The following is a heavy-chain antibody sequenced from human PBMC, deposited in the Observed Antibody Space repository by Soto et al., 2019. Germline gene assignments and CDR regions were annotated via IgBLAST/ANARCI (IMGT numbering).Heavy chain of an antibody. CDR2: TYYSGIT. V-gene: IGHV4-61*01. D-gene: IGHD5-12*01. Sequence: SETLSLTCTVSGGSVNSGNYYWSWIRQPPGKGLEWIGYTYYSGITNYNPSLKSRVTISVDTSKNQFSLKLSSVTAADTAVYYCARGDVRGYSGSDHGGVDYWGQGTLVTVSS. CDR3: ARGDVRGYSGSDHGGVDY. CDR1: GGSVNSGNYY. J-gene: IGHJ4*02.